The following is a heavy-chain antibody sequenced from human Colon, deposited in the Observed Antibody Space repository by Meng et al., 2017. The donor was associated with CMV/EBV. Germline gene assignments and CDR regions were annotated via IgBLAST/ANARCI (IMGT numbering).Heavy chain of an antibody. D-gene: IGHD5-12*01. J-gene: IGHJ4*02. CDR3: ARQHYSGTSGMDKYYFDF. V-gene: IGHV3-53*05. CDR2: LQTAGST. CDR1: GFTVSGNY. Sequence: GGSLRLSCAVSGFTVSGNYMAWVRQAPGKGLEWVSVLQTAGSTYYADAVKGRFIISRDNSKNTLYLQMNSLRAEDTALYYCARQHYSGTSGMDKYYFDFWGQGTLVTVSS.